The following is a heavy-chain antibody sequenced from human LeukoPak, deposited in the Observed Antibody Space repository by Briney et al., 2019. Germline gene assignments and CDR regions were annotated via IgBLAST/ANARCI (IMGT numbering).Heavy chain of an antibody. CDR1: GFTVSNNY. J-gene: IGHJ4*02. V-gene: IGHV3-66*01. CDR3: ARDDPYGYYDY. Sequence: PGGSLRLSCAASGFTVSNNYMIWVRQAPGKGLEWVSVIYSGGSTYYADSVKGRFTISRDNAKASLHLQMNSLTAEDTAVYYCARDDPYGYYDYWGQGTLVTVSS. CDR2: IYSGGST. D-gene: IGHD2-2*03.